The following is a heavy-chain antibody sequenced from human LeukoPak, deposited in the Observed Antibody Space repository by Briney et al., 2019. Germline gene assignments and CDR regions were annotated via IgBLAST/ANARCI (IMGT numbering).Heavy chain of an antibody. V-gene: IGHV4-59*01. D-gene: IGHD2-15*01. Sequence: KSSETLSLTCTVSGGSISNYFWNWIRQPPGKGLEWIGFIYDSGSTNYNPSLKSRVTISVDTSKNQFSLKLTSVTAADTAIYYCTRGRGSGNTWGQGTLVTVSS. J-gene: IGHJ5*02. CDR1: GGSISNYF. CDR3: TRGRGSGNT. CDR2: IYDSGST.